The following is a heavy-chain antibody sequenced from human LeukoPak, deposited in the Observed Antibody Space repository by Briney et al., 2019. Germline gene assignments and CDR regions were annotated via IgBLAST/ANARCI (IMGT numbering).Heavy chain of an antibody. D-gene: IGHD2-21*02. CDR2: ISGSGGST. V-gene: IGHV3-23*01. CDR3: ARVGTNCGGDCYPL. Sequence: GGSLRLSCAASGFTFSSYGLSWVRQAPGKGLEWVSGISGSGGSTNYADSVKGRFTISRDNSKNTLYLQMNSLRAEDTAVYYCARVGTNCGGDCYPLWGQGTLVTVSS. J-gene: IGHJ4*02. CDR1: GFTFSSYG.